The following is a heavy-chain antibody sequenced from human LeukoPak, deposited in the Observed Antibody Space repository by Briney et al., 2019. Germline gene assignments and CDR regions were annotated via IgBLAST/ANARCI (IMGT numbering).Heavy chain of an antibody. Sequence: WETLSLLCTVCGGPLSSSCYYWGWLRQPPGKGLEWIGSIYYSGSTYYNASLKSRDTISVDTSKNQFSVELSSVSAADTAVYYCARGQWLPHFDYWGQGTLVTVSS. V-gene: IGHV4-39*07. CDR1: GGPLSSSCYY. J-gene: IGHJ4*02. CDR2: IYYSGST. CDR3: ARGQWLPHFDY. D-gene: IGHD6-19*01.